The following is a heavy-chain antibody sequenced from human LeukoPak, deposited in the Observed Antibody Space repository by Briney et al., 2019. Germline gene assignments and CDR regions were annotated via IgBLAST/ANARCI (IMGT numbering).Heavy chain of an antibody. Sequence: GGSLRLSCAASGFTFSSYEMNWVRQAPGKGLEWVSYISSSGSTIYYADSVKGRFTISRDNAKNSLYLQMSSLRAEDTAVYYCARDGWIQLWTHYYYYGMDVWGKGTTVTVSS. CDR3: ARDGWIQLWTHYYYYGMDV. V-gene: IGHV3-48*03. CDR2: ISSSGSTI. J-gene: IGHJ6*04. D-gene: IGHD5-18*01. CDR1: GFTFSSYE.